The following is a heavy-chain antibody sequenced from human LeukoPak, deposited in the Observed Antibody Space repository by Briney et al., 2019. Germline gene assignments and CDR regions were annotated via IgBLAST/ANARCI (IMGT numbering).Heavy chain of an antibody. J-gene: IGHJ4*02. CDR2: ISGSGGTT. CDR1: GFTFNNYA. Sequence: GGSLRLSCVVSGFTFNNYAMSWVRQAPGKGLEWVSAISGSGGTTYYADSVKGRFTISRDNSKNTLYLQMNSLRAKDTAVYYCAKSQTTYSGSYYFDYWGQGTLVTVSS. D-gene: IGHD1-26*01. V-gene: IGHV3-23*01. CDR3: AKSQTTYSGSYYFDY.